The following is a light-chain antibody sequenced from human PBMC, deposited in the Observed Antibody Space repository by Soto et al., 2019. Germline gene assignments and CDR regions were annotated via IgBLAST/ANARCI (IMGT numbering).Light chain of an antibody. CDR2: GAS. CDR3: QQYGNSPELS. CDR1: QTINDNF. V-gene: IGKV3-20*01. J-gene: IGKJ3*01. Sequence: DIVLTQSPGTLSLSPGERATLSCRASQTINDNFLAWYQQKPGQSPRLLLSGASIRAPGIPDRFSGSGSETDFTLTISRLEPEDFAFYYCQQYGNSPELSFGPGTKVDIK.